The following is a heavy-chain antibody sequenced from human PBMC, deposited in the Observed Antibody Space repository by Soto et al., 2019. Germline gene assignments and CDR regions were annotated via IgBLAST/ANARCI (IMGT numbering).Heavy chain of an antibody. CDR1: GGSISSGGYY. V-gene: IGHV4-31*11. CDR2: IYYSGST. J-gene: IGHJ4*02. D-gene: IGHD4-4*01. CDR3: ARVDYSNYYFDY. Sequence: PSETLSLTCAVSGGSISSGGYYWSWIRQHPGKGLEWIGYIYYSGSTYYNPSLKSRVTISVDTSKNQFSLKLSSVTAADTAVYYCARVDYSNYYFDYWGQGTLVTVSS.